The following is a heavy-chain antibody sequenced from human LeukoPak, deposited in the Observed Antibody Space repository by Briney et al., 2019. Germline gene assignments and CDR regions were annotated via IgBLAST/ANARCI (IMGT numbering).Heavy chain of an antibody. D-gene: IGHD3-9*01. CDR2: ISYDGSNK. J-gene: IGHJ4*02. CDR3: ARAYDILTGYYVF. V-gene: IGHV3-30-3*01. Sequence: GGSLRLSCAASGFTFSSYAMHWVRQAPGKGLEWVAVISYDGSNKYYADSVKGRFTISRDNSKNTLYLQMNSLRAEGTAVYYCARAYDILTGYYVFWGQGTLVTVSS. CDR1: GFTFSSYA.